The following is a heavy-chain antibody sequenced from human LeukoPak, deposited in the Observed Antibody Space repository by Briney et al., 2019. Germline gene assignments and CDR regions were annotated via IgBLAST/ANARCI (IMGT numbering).Heavy chain of an antibody. D-gene: IGHD6-13*01. CDR3: ARRRSSWFDAFDI. J-gene: IGHJ3*02. CDR1: GGSISSYY. V-gene: IGHV4-59*08. CDR2: IYYSGST. Sequence: TPSETLSLTCTVSGGSISSYYWSWIRQPPGKGLEWIGYIYYSGSTNYNPSLKSRVTISVDTSKNQFSLKLSSVTAADTAVYYCARRRSSWFDAFDIWGQGTMVTVSS.